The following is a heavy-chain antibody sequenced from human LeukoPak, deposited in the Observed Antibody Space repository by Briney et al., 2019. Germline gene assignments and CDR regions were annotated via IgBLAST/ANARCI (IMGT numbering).Heavy chain of an antibody. CDR3: ASLDY. CDR1: GFTFSIYW. CDR2: TNSDGSST. V-gene: IGHV3-74*01. Sequence: GGSLRLSCAASGFTFSIYWVHWVRQAPGKGLVWVSSTNSDGSSTSYADSVKGRFTISRDNAKNTLYLQMNTLRAEDTAVYYCASLDYWGQGTPVTVSS. J-gene: IGHJ4*02.